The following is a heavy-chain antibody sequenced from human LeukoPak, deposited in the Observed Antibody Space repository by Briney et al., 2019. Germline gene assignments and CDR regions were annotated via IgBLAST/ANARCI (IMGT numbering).Heavy chain of an antibody. Sequence: ASVKVSRKASGYTFTGYYMHWVRQAPGQGLEWMGWINPNNGDTNYAQKFQGRVTMTRDTSISTTYMELSRLRSDDTAVYYCAKDRDFWSGDSFDIWGQGTMVTVSS. V-gene: IGHV1-2*02. CDR1: GYTFTGYY. CDR2: INPNNGDT. D-gene: IGHD3-3*01. J-gene: IGHJ3*02. CDR3: AKDRDFWSGDSFDI.